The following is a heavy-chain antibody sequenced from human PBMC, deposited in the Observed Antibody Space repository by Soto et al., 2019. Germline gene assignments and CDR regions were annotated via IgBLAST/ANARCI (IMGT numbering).Heavy chain of an antibody. CDR3: ARETHSSWLYYYYYGMDV. J-gene: IGHJ6*02. V-gene: IGHV4-31*03. Sequence: LSLTCTVSGGSISSGGYYWSWIRQRPGKGLEWIGYIYYSGSTYYNPSLKSRVTISVDTSKNQFSLKLSSVTAADTAVYYCARETHSSWLYYYYYGMDVWGQGTTVTVSS. D-gene: IGHD6-13*01. CDR2: IYYSGST. CDR1: GGSISSGGYY.